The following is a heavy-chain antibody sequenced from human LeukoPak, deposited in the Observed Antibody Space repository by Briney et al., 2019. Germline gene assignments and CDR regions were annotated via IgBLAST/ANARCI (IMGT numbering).Heavy chain of an antibody. Sequence: PGGSLRLSCAASGFTFSSYGMHWVRQAPGKGLEWVAVISYDGSNKYYADSVKGRFTISRDNSKNTLYLQMNSLRAEDTAVYYCAREQIWFGELLPYYWGQGTLVTVSS. J-gene: IGHJ4*02. CDR2: ISYDGSNK. D-gene: IGHD3-10*01. CDR3: AREQIWFGELLPYY. CDR1: GFTFSSYG. V-gene: IGHV3-30*03.